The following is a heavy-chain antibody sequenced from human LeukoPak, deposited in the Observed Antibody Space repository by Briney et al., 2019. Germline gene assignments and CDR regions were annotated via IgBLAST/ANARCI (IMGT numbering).Heavy chain of an antibody. CDR3: ASPYCSGGSCYSVDAFDI. CDR1: GFTFSSYA. D-gene: IGHD2-15*01. V-gene: IGHV3-30-3*01. J-gene: IGHJ3*02. CDR2: ISYDGSNK. Sequence: GGSLRLSCAASGFTFSSYAMHWVRQAPGKGLEWVAVISYDGSNKYYADSVKGRFTISRDNSKNTLYLQMNSLRAEDTAVYYCASPYCSGGSCYSVDAFDIWGQGTMVTVSS.